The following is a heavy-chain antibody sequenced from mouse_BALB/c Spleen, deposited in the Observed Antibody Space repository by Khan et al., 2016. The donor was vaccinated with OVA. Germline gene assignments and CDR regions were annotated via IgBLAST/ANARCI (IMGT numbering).Heavy chain of an antibody. CDR2: INTYTGEP. J-gene: IGHJ1*01. CDR1: GYTSTNYG. Sequence: QIQLVQSGPELKKPGETVKISCKASGYTSTNYGMNWVKQAPGKGLKWMGWINTYTGEPTYADDFKGRFAFSLETSANTAYLQINNLKNEDTATYVCSSNSYGDVWYFEVWGAGTAVTVSS. D-gene: IGHD2-13*01. CDR3: SSNSYGDVWYFEV. V-gene: IGHV9-3-1*01.